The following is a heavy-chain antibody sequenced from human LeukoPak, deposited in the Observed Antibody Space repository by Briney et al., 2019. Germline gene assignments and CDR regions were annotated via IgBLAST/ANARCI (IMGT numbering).Heavy chain of an antibody. J-gene: IGHJ4*02. CDR3: ARTGYSSGWPYFDY. V-gene: IGHV4-59*08. CDR2: IYYSGST. Sequence: SSETLSLTCTVSGGSISSYYWSWIRQPPGKGLEWIGYIYYSGSTNYNPSLKSRVTISVDTSENQFSLKLSSVTAADTAVYYCARTGYSSGWPYFDYWGQGTLVTVSS. CDR1: GGSISSYY. D-gene: IGHD6-19*01.